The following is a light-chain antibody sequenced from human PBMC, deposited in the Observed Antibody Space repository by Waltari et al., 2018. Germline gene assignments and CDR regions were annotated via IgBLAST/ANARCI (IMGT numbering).Light chain of an antibody. CDR2: TDD. V-gene: IGLV1-47*02. Sequence: SVLTQPPSAAGAPGQRGTLSCSGSSSNIGSHYVYWNQQLPGTAPKLLIYTDDQRAAGVPDRVSASKSGTSASLAISGLRSEDEADYYCAAWDDSPSGHVVFGGGTKLTVL. CDR3: AAWDDSPSGHVV. J-gene: IGLJ2*01. CDR1: SSNIGSHY.